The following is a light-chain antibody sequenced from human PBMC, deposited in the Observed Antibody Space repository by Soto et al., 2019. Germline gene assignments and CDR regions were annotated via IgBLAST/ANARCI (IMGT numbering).Light chain of an antibody. CDR1: SSDVGGYNY. CDR3: SSYTSSSTYV. Sequence: QSVLTQPASVSGSPGQSITISCTGTSSDVGGYNYVSWYQQHPGKAPKLMIYDVSNRPSGVSNRFSGSKSGNTASLTISGLQADYEADYYCSSYTSSSTYVFGTGTEVTV. CDR2: DVS. V-gene: IGLV2-14*01. J-gene: IGLJ1*01.